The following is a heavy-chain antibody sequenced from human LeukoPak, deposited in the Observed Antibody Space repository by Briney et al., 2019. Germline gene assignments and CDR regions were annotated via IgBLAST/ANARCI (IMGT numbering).Heavy chain of an antibody. CDR1: GFTFSNSA. J-gene: IGHJ4*01. V-gene: IGHV3-23*01. CDR2: LSGSGITT. CDR3: AKGIYSSGWSYFDY. Sequence: GGSLRLSCAASGFTFSNSAMSWVHQAQGKGLEWVSTLSGSGITTYYADSVKGRFTISRDNSKNTLYLQMNSLRAEDTAVYYCAKGIYSSGWSYFDYWGHGTLVTVSS. D-gene: IGHD6-19*01.